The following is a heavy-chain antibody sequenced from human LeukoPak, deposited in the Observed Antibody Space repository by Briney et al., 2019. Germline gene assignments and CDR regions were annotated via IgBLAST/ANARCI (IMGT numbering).Heavy chain of an antibody. CDR1: GYTFTSYD. CDR2: MNPNSGNT. CDR3: ARSKWLRYYYYYYYMDV. D-gene: IGHD5-12*01. Sequence: ASVKVSCKASGYTFTSYDINWVRQATGQGLEWMGWMNPNSGNTGYAQKFQGRVTMTRNTSISTAYMELSSLRSEDTAVYYCARSKWLRYYYYYYYMDVWGKGTTVTVSS. V-gene: IGHV1-8*01. J-gene: IGHJ6*03.